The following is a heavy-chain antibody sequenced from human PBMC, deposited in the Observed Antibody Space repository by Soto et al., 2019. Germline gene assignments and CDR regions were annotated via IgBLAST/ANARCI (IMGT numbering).Heavy chain of an antibody. CDR2: IWYDGSNK. J-gene: IGHJ4*02. D-gene: IGHD6-13*01. CDR1: GFTFSSYG. Sequence: TGGSLRLSCAASGFTFSSYGMYWVRQAPGKGLEWVAVIWYDGSNKYYADSVKGRFTISRDNSKNTLYLQMNSLRADDTAVYYCARDPGSSWYYFDYWGQGTLVTVSS. CDR3: ARDPGSSWYYFDY. V-gene: IGHV3-33*01.